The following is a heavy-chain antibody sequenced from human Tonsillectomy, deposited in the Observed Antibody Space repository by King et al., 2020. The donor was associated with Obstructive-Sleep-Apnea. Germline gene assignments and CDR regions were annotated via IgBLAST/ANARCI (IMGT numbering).Heavy chain of an antibody. J-gene: IGHJ3*02. CDR2: ISSRSSYI. CDR3: ARATYYYDSSGYSDAFDI. CDR1: GFTFSSDS. V-gene: IGHV3-21*01. D-gene: IGHD3-22*01. Sequence: EVQLVESGGGLVKPGGSLSLSCAASGFTFSSDSMNWVRQAPGKGLEWVSSISSRSSYIYYADSVKGRFTISRDNANNSLYLQMNSLRAEETAVYYCARATYYYDSSGYSDAFDIWGQGTMVTVSS.